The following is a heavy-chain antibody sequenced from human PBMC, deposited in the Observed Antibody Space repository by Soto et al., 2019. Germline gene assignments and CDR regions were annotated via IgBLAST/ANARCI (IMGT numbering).Heavy chain of an antibody. D-gene: IGHD3-10*01. V-gene: IGHV5-51*03. CDR2: IFTRDSET. CDR3: ARGYFDSGHGYDL. CDR1: GHLFNNHW. J-gene: IGHJ5*02. Sequence: GESLKISCKGPGHLFNNHWIGWVRQTPGKGLEWLGLIFTRDSETKTSPSFQGHVSFSVDNSINTVYLQWTSLKTTDTGIYFCARGYFDSGHGYDLWGQGTLVTVSS.